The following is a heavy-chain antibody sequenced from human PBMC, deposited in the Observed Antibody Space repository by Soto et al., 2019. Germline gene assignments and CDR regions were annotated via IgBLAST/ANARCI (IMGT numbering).Heavy chain of an antibody. CDR3: ARQVIVIVPATIDYYYYGMDV. CDR1: GGSISSGDYY. D-gene: IGHD2-2*02. CDR2: IYYSGST. J-gene: IGHJ6*02. V-gene: IGHV4-30-4*01. Sequence: PSETLSLTCTVSGGSISSGDYYWNWVRQPPGKGLEWIGYIYYSGSTYYNPSLKSRVTISVDTSKNQFSLKLSSVTAADTAVYYCARQVIVIVPATIDYYYYGMDVWGQGTTVTVSS.